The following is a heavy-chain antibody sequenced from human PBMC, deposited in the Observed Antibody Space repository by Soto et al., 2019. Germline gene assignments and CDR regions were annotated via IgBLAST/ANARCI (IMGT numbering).Heavy chain of an antibody. CDR1: GGSISSSSHH. J-gene: IGHJ6*02. V-gene: IGHV4-39*07. CDR3: ARAGTLSKQWLVRKVWDV. CDR2: IYYSGNT. D-gene: IGHD6-19*01. Sequence: SETLSLTCTVSGGSISSSSHHWAWIRQPPGEGLEWIGSIYYSGNTYHNPSLKSRVTISVDTSKNQFSLKLSSVTAADTAVYYCARAGTLSKQWLVRKVWDVWGQGTTVTVSS.